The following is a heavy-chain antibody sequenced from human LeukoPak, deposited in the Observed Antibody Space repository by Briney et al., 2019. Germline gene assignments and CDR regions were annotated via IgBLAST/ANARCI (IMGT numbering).Heavy chain of an antibody. J-gene: IGHJ4*02. CDR1: GFTFSSYA. V-gene: IGHV3-23*01. CDR3: AKGDHSSSWHFDY. CDR2: ISGSGGSA. Sequence: GGSLRLSCAASGFTFSSYAMSWVRQAPGKGLEWVSAISGSGGSAYYADSVKGRFTISRDNSKNTLYLQMNSLRAEDTAVYYCAKGDHSSSWHFDYWGQGTLVTVSS. D-gene: IGHD6-13*01.